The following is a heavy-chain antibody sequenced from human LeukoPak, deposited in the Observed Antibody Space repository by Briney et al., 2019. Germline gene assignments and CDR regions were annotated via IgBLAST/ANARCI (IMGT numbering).Heavy chain of an antibody. CDR2: MNPNSGNT. CDR3: ARAIIERWELPPFFDY. J-gene: IGHJ4*02. CDR1: GCTFTSYD. D-gene: IGHD1-26*01. Sequence: ASVKVSCKASGCTFTSYDINWVRQATGQGLEWMGWMNPNSGNTGYAQKFQGRVTMTTDTSTSTAYMELRSLRSDDTAVYYCARAIIERWELPPFFDYWGQGTLVTVSS. V-gene: IGHV1-8*01.